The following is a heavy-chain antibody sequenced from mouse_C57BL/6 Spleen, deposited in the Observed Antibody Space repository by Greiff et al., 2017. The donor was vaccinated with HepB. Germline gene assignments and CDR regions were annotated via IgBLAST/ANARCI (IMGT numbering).Heavy chain of an antibody. V-gene: IGHV1-42*01. CDR2: INPSTGGT. Sequence: EVQLKESGPELVKPGASVKISCKASGYSFTGYYMNWVKQSPEKSLEWIGEINPSTGGTTYNQKFKAKATLTVDKSSSTAYMQLKSLTSEDSAVYYCARRAAQARYFDVWGTGTTVTVSS. CDR3: ARRAAQARYFDV. J-gene: IGHJ1*03. CDR1: GYSFTGYY. D-gene: IGHD3-2*02.